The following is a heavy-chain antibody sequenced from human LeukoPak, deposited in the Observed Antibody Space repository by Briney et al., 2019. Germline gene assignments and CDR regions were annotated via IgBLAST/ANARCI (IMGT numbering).Heavy chain of an antibody. J-gene: IGHJ6*02. D-gene: IGHD6-13*01. CDR2: MNPNSGNT. Sequence: ASVKVSCKASGYTFTSYDISWVRQATGQGLEWMGWMNPNSGNTGYAQKFQGRVTMTRNTSISTAYMELSSLRSEDTAVYYCARNGGAAAGIEWIYYYYYYGMDVWGQGNTVTVSS. V-gene: IGHV1-8*01. CDR3: ARNGGAAAGIEWIYYYYYYGMDV. CDR1: GYTFTSYD.